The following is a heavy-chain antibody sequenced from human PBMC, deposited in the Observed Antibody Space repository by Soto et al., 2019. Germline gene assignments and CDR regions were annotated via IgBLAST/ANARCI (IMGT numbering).Heavy chain of an antibody. J-gene: IGHJ6*02. CDR2: IVVGSGNT. V-gene: IGHV1-58*01. D-gene: IGHD6-6*01. CDR3: AAELKSSSSVLSYHYGMDV. Sequence: SVKVSCKASGFTFTSSAVQWVRQARGQRLEWIGWIVVGSGNTNYAQKFQERVTITRDMSTSTAYMELSSLRSEDTAVYYCAAELKSSSSVLSYHYGMDVWGQGSTVTVSS. CDR1: GFTFTSSA.